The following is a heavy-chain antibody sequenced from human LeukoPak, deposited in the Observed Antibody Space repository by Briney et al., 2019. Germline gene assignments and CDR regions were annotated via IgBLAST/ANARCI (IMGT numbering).Heavy chain of an antibody. Sequence: PGGSLRLSCAASGFTFSSYAMSWVRQAPGKGLEWVSAISGGGGSIYYADSVKGRFTISRDKSKNTLYLQMNSLRAEDTALYYRAKDFWSGYYSGYFDYWGQGTLVTVSS. V-gene: IGHV3-23*01. CDR3: AKDFWSGYYSGYFDY. D-gene: IGHD3-3*01. J-gene: IGHJ4*02. CDR2: ISGGGGSI. CDR1: GFTFSSYA.